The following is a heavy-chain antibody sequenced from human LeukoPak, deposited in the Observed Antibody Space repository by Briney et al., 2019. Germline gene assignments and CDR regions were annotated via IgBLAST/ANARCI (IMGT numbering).Heavy chain of an antibody. J-gene: IGHJ4*02. CDR2: INHSGST. Sequence: SETLSLTCAVYGGSFSGYYWSWIRQPPGKGLEWIGEINHSGSTNYNPSLKSRVTISVDTSKNQFSLKLSSVTAADTAVYYCARDHDSSGYNDYWGQGTLVTVSS. V-gene: IGHV4-34*01. D-gene: IGHD3-22*01. CDR3: ARDHDSSGYNDY. CDR1: GGSFSGYY.